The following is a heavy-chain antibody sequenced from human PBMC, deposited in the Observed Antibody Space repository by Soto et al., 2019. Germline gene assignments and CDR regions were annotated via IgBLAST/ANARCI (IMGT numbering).Heavy chain of an antibody. CDR2: INAYNGNT. J-gene: IGHJ6*02. CDR3: AREGYSNYVGYYYYYGMDV. Sequence: ASVKVSCKASGYTFTSYGISWVRQAPGQGLEWMGWINAYNGNTNYAQKLQGRVTMTTDTSTSTAYMELRSLRSDDTAVYYCAREGYSNYVGYYYYYGMDVWGQGTTVTVSS. CDR1: GYTFTSYG. V-gene: IGHV1-18*01. D-gene: IGHD4-4*01.